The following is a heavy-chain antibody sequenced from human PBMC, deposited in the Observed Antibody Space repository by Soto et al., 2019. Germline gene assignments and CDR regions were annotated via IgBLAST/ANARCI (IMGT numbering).Heavy chain of an antibody. CDR2: INSDGSST. CDR1: GFTFSSTW. CDR3: ATDGSYAQHV. D-gene: IGHD3-16*01. V-gene: IGHV3-74*03. J-gene: IGHJ6*02. Sequence: GSLRLSCAASGFTFSSTWMHWVRQAPGKGLVWVSHINSDGSSTTYADSVRGRFTISRDNAKNTVYLQMNSLRAEDTAVYYCATDGSYAQHVWGQGTTVPVSS.